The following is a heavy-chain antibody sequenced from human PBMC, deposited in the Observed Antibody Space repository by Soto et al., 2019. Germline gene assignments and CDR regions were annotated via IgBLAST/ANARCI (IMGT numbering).Heavy chain of an antibody. V-gene: IGHV4-59*01. D-gene: IGHD3-16*01. Sequence: PSETLSLTCTVSGGSISSYYWSWIRQPPGKGLEWIGYIYYSGSTNYNPSLKSRVTISVDTSKNQFSLKLSSVTAADTAVYYCAKTGYYDYVGGIYTYYFDYWGQGTLVTVSS. CDR3: AKTGYYDYVGGIYTYYFDY. J-gene: IGHJ4*02. CDR2: IYYSGST. CDR1: GGSISSYY.